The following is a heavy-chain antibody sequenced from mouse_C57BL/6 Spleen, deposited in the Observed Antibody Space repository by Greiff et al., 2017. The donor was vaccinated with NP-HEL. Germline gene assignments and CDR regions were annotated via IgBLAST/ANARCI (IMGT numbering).Heavy chain of an antibody. Sequence: QVQLQQSGPGLVQPSQSLSITCTVSGFSLTSYGVHWVRQSPGKGLEWLGVIWRGGSTDYNAAFMSRLSITKDNSKSQVFFKMNSLQADDTAIYYCAKNYDGYRGAMDYWGQGTSVTVSS. CDR1: GFSLTSYG. CDR3: AKNYDGYRGAMDY. V-gene: IGHV2-5*01. CDR2: IWRGGST. D-gene: IGHD2-3*01. J-gene: IGHJ4*01.